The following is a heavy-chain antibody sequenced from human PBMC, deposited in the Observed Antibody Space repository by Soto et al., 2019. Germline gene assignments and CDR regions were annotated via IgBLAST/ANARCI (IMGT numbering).Heavy chain of an antibody. CDR2: ISYDGTNK. CDR1: GFTFSSYG. J-gene: IGHJ4*02. V-gene: IGHV3-30*03. Sequence: QVQLVESGGGVVQPGRSLRLSCAASGFTFSSYGMHWVRQAPGKGLEWVAVISYDGTNKYYADSVKGRFTISRDNSKNTLDLQMNSLRAEDTAVYYCAGGYGLTYFDYWGQGTLVPVSS. CDR3: AGGYGLTYFDY. D-gene: IGHD1-1*01.